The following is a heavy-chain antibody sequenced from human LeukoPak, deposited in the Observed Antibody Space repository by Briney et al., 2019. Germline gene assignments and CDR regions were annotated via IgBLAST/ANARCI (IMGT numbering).Heavy chain of an antibody. V-gene: IGHV3-66*01. CDR2: IYSGGST. J-gene: IGHJ4*02. Sequence: GGSLRLSCAASGFTVSSNYMSWVRQAPGKGLEWVSVIYSGGSTYYADSVKGRFTISRDNSKNTLYLQMNSLRAEDTAVYYCARGQWLAHFDYWGQGTLVTVSS. D-gene: IGHD6-19*01. CDR1: GFTVSSNY. CDR3: ARGQWLAHFDY.